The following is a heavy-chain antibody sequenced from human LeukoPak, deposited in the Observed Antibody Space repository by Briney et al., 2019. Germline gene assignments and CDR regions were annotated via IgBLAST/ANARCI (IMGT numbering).Heavy chain of an antibody. CDR1: GFTFSSYA. CDR2: ISSSRSYI. CDR3: ARDAFDI. Sequence: GGSLRLSCAASGFTFSSYAMSWVRQAQGKGLEWVSSISSSRSYIYYADSVKGRFTISRDNAKNSLYLQMNSLRAEDTAVYYCARDAFDIWGQGTMVTVSS. J-gene: IGHJ3*02. V-gene: IGHV3-21*01.